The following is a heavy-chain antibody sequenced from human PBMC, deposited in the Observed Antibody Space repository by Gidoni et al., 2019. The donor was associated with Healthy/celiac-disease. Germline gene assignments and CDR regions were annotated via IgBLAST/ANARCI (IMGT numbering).Heavy chain of an antibody. V-gene: IGHV4-39*01. CDR3: AVDTAMVTVY. D-gene: IGHD5-18*01. CDR2: IYYSGST. Sequence: QLQLQESGPGLVKPSETLSLTCTVSGGSISSSGYYWGWIRQPHGKGLEWSGSIYYSGSTYYNPSLKSRVTISVDTAKTQFSLKMSSVTAADTAVYYGAVDTAMVTVYWGQGTLVTVSS. J-gene: IGHJ4*02. CDR1: GGSISSSGYY.